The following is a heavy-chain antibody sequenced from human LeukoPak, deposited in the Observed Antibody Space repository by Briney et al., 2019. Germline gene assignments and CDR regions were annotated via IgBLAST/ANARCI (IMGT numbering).Heavy chain of an antibody. CDR3: ARGGQITTIVGYNWFDP. CDR2: IYYSGST. D-gene: IGHD5-12*01. CDR1: GGSISSSSCY. J-gene: IGHJ5*02. Sequence: SETLSLTCTVSGGSISSSSCYWGWIRQSPGKGLEWIGSIYYSGSTYYNPSLKSRVTIIVDTSKNQFSLKMRSVTAADTAVYYCARGGQITTIVGYNWFDPWGQGILVTVSS. V-gene: IGHV4-39*07.